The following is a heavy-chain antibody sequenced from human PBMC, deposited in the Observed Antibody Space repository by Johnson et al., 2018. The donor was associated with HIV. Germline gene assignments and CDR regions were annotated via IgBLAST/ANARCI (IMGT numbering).Heavy chain of an antibody. V-gene: IGHV3-30*04. Sequence: QVQVVESGGGVVQPGRSLRLSCAASGFTFSSYAMYWIRQAPGKGLEWVAVISYDGTDKYYADSVKGRFTISRDNSKNTLYLQMNSLRIEDTAVYYCARDPSRLRQSDIWGQGTMVTVSS. CDR1: GFTFSSYA. CDR3: ARDPSRLRQSDI. CDR2: ISYDGTDK. J-gene: IGHJ3*02. D-gene: IGHD3-16*01.